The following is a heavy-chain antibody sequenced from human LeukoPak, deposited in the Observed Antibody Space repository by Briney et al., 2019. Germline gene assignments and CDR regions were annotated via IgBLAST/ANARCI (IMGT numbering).Heavy chain of an antibody. J-gene: IGHJ4*02. CDR2: ISGSGGST. V-gene: IGHV3-23*01. CDR3: AKGGYCSGGSCYYAYYFDY. CDR1: GFTFSSYA. D-gene: IGHD2-15*01. Sequence: HPGGSLRLSCAASGFTFSSYAMSWVRQAPGKGLEWVSAISGSGGSTYYADPVKGRFTISRDNSKNTLYLQMNSLRAEDTAVYYCAKGGYCSGGSCYYAYYFDYWGQGTLVTVSS.